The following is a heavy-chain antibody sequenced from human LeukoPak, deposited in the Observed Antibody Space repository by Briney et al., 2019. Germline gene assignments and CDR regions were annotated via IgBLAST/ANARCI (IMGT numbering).Heavy chain of an antibody. CDR3: ARDCSSTNCTGDAFDI. CDR2: VYYSGST. Sequence: PSETLSLTCIVSGGSISSSSYYWGWIRQPPGKGLEWIGSVYYSGSTYYNPSLKSRVTVSLETSKNQFSLKLSSVTAADTAVYYCARDCSSTNCTGDAFDIWGQGTMVTVSS. D-gene: IGHD2-2*01. CDR1: GGSISSSSYY. V-gene: IGHV4-39*07. J-gene: IGHJ3*02.